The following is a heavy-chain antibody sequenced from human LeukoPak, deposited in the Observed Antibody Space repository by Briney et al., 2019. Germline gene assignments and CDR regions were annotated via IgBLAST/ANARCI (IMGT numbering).Heavy chain of an antibody. D-gene: IGHD3-22*01. V-gene: IGHV1-18*01. CDR3: ARAPETDYYDSSGYYYGDY. J-gene: IGHJ4*02. Sequence: GASVKVSCKASGYTFTGYGISWVRQAPGQGLEWMGWISAYNGNTNYAQKLQGRVTMTTDTSTSTAYMELRSLRSDDTAVYYCARAPETDYYDSSGYYYGDYWGQGTLVTVS. CDR1: GYTFTGYG. CDR2: ISAYNGNT.